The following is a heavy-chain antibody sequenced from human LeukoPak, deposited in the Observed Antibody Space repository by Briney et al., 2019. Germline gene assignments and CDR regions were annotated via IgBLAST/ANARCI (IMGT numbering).Heavy chain of an antibody. Sequence: GGSLRLSCAASGFTFSSYAMHWVRQAPGKGLEWVAVISYDGSNKYYADSVKGRFTISRDNSKNTLYLQMNSLRAEDTAVYYCARVIDYCDSSGNFDYWGQGTLVTVSS. CDR1: GFTFSSYA. CDR2: ISYDGSNK. V-gene: IGHV3-30-3*01. CDR3: ARVIDYCDSSGNFDY. J-gene: IGHJ4*02. D-gene: IGHD3-22*01.